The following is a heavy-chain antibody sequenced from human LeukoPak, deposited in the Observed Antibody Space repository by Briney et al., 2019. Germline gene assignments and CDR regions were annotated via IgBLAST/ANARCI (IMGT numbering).Heavy chain of an antibody. CDR3: ARVGQYCGGDCYGAFDI. J-gene: IGHJ3*02. V-gene: IGHV4-34*01. D-gene: IGHD2-21*02. Sequence: ASETLSLTCAVYGGSFSGSYWSWIRQPPGKGLQWIGEIDHSGSTNYNPSLKNRVTISIDTSKNQFSLKLSSVTAADTAVYYCARVGQYCGGDCYGAFDIWGQGTMVTVSS. CDR2: IDHSGST. CDR1: GGSFSGSY.